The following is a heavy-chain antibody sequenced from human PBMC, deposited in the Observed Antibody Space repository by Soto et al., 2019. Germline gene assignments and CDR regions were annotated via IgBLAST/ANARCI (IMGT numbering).Heavy chain of an antibody. CDR2: INPDGGAT. Sequence: QVQLVQSGAEVKMPGTSVKVSCKASGYNFPTYYMHWVRQAPGQGLEWLGSINPDGGATNYAQKFQGRLRLTSDTPTSTVYMELSSLRHDDTAVYYCARGDIASVPASEGNWFDPWGQGTLVSVSA. CDR3: ARGDIASVPASEGNWFDP. V-gene: IGHV1-46*01. CDR1: GYNFPTYY. D-gene: IGHD2-2*01. J-gene: IGHJ5*02.